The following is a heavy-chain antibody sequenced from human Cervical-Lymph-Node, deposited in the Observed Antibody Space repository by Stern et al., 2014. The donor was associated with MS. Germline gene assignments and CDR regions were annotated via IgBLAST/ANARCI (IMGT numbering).Heavy chain of an antibody. CDR2: ISYDVNHN. Sequence: VQLVESGGAVVQPGRSLRLSCAASGFTFSSYGMHWVRQAPGKGLEWRTGISYDVNHNYYAASVKGRFTISRDNSKNTLHLQMNSVTPDDTAIYYCARDYEDTSMLFDHWGQGTLVTVSS. CDR3: ARDYEDTSMLFDH. D-gene: IGHD2-8*01. CDR1: GFTFSSYG. V-gene: IGHV3-30*03. J-gene: IGHJ4*02.